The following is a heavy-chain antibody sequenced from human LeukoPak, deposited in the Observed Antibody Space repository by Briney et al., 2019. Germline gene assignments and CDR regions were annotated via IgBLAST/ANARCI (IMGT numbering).Heavy chain of an antibody. CDR3: ARGCWNEGFDY. Sequence: SETLSLTCTVSGGSLSSYFWSWIRQPPGKGLEWTGYIHNSATTNCNPSLKSRVTISLDTARNQFSLKLTSVTAADTAVYFCARGCWNEGFDYWGQGTLVTVSS. CDR2: IHNSATT. D-gene: IGHD1-1*01. CDR1: GGSLSSYF. V-gene: IGHV4-59*12. J-gene: IGHJ4*02.